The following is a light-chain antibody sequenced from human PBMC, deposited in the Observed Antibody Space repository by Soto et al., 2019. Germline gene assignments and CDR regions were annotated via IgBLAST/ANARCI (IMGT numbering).Light chain of an antibody. Sequence: EVVLTQSPGTLSLSPGERATLSCRASQSVSSPYLAWYQQRPGQAPRLLIYGTSTRATGIPDRFSGSGSGTDFTLTINRLEPEDFAVYYFQEYGYSPRTFGQGTKVEFK. CDR1: QSVSSPY. CDR3: QEYGYSPRT. V-gene: IGKV3-20*01. CDR2: GTS. J-gene: IGKJ1*01.